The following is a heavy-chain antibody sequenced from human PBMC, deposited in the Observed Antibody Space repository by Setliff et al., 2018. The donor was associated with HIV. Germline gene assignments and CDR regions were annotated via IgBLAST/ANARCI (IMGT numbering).Heavy chain of an antibody. CDR1: GGSISSSSYY. J-gene: IGHJ4*02. Sequence: PSETLSLTCTVSGGSISSSSYYWGWVRQPPGKGLEWIGSIYYSGSTYYNPSLKSRVTTSIDTSKNQFSLKLTSVTAAATAVYYCARSPRIGVAGEFEYWGQGTLVTVSS. D-gene: IGHD6-19*01. V-gene: IGHV4-39*07. CDR3: ARSPRIGVAGEFEY. CDR2: IYYSGST.